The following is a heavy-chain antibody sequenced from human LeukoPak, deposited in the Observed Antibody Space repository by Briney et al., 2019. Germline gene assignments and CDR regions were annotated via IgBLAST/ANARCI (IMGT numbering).Heavy chain of an antibody. Sequence: GGSLRLSCAASGYTLSSYGMHWVRHAPGKGLEWGAIISYVGSNKDYADSVKGRFTISRDNSKNTLYLQMNSLRAEDTAVYYCAKDLLCSSTSCYGTGYFDSWGQGALVTVSS. D-gene: IGHD2-2*01. CDR3: AKDLLCSSTSCYGTGYFDS. CDR1: GYTLSSYG. V-gene: IGHV3-30*18. CDR2: ISYVGSNK. J-gene: IGHJ4*02.